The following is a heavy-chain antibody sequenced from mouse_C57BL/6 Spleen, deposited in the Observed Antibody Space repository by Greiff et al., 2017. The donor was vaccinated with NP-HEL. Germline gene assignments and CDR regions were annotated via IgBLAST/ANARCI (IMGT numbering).Heavy chain of an antibody. D-gene: IGHD2-2*01. V-gene: IGHV1-85*01. CDR2: IYPRDGST. Sequence: QVQLQQSGPELVKPGASVKLSCKASGYTFTSYDINWVKQRPGQGLEWDGWIYPRDGSTKYNAKFKGKATMTVGKSSSTAYMVLHSLSSEDAAVYFCASWLRGGVLRDYWGQGTSVTVSS. J-gene: IGHJ4*01. CDR3: ASWLRGGVLRDY. CDR1: GYTFTSYD.